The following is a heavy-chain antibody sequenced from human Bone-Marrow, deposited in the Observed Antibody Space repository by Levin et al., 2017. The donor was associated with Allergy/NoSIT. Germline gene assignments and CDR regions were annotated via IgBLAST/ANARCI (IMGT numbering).Heavy chain of an antibody. CDR1: GGSIRAYY. CDR2: VYHSGST. D-gene: IGHD3-10*01. J-gene: IGHJ4*02. Sequence: SQTLSLTCTVSGGSIRAYYWSWIRQSPGKGLEWIGHVYHSGSTNYNPSLESRVTISADTSRNQFFLNLRSVTAADTAVYYCSTIMVRGIKFDYWSQGTLVTVSS. V-gene: IGHV4-59*01. CDR3: STIMVRGIKFDY.